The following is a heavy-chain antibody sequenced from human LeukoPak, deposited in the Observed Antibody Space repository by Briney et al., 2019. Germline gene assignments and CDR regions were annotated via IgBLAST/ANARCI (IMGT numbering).Heavy chain of an antibody. V-gene: IGHV3-23*01. CDR1: GFSFNSYA. D-gene: IGHD4-17*01. CDR2: ISASGGSA. Sequence: GSLRLSCAASGFSFNSYAMSWVRQAPGKGLEWVSAISASGGSANIADSVKGRFTISRDNSKNTLSLQMNSLRAEDTAVYYCAKESTVTPGNVNWFDTWGQGTLVTVSS. CDR3: AKESTVTPGNVNWFDT. J-gene: IGHJ5*02.